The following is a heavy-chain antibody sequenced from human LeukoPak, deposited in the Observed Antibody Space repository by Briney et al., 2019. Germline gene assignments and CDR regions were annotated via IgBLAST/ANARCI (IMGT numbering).Heavy chain of an antibody. CDR2: INPNSGGT. D-gene: IGHD3-9*01. CDR1: GYPFTDYY. Sequence: ASVKVSCKASGYPFTDYYMHWVRQAPGQGLEWMGWINPNSGGTNYAQKFQGRVTMTRDTSISTAYMELSRLRSDDTAVYYCARSQYDILTGSPYGMDVWGQGTTVTVSS. J-gene: IGHJ6*02. CDR3: ARSQYDILTGSPYGMDV. V-gene: IGHV1-2*02.